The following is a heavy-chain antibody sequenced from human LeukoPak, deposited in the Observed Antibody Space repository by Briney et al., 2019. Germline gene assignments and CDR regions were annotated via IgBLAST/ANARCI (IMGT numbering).Heavy chain of an antibody. D-gene: IGHD6-19*01. Sequence: GGSLRLSCAASGFTFSGSAMHWVRQASGKGLEWVGRIRSKANSYATAYAASVKGRFTISRDDSKNTAYLQMNSLKTEDTAVYYCLSGSGWYGVDYWGQGTLVTVSS. V-gene: IGHV3-73*01. CDR3: LSGSGWYGVDY. CDR2: IRSKANSYAT. J-gene: IGHJ4*02. CDR1: GFTFSGSA.